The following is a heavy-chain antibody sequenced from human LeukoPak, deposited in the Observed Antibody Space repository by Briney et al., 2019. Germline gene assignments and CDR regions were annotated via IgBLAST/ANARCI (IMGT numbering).Heavy chain of an antibody. CDR3: ARDTGSGYDDAFDI. V-gene: IGHV1-2*02. D-gene: IGHD5-12*01. CDR2: INPNSGGT. J-gene: IGHJ3*02. Sequence: AASVKVSCKASGYTFIGYYIHWVRQAPGQGLEWMGWINPNSGGTNYAQKFQGRVTMTRDTSISTAYMELSRLRSDDTAVYYCARDTGSGYDDAFDIWGQGTMVAVSS. CDR1: GYTFIGYY.